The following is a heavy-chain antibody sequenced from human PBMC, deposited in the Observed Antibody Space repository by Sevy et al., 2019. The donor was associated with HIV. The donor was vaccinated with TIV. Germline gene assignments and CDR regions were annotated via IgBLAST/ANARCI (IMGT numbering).Heavy chain of an antibody. CDR3: TRDLGSSPASFFDY. CDR2: ISAYNGHT. J-gene: IGHJ4*02. CDR1: GYTFTSFG. Sequence: ASVKVSCKASGYTFTSFGISWVRQAPGQGPEWMAWISAYNGHTNDAQKFQGRVTMTQDISTSTVYMELRSLRSDDTAIYYCTRDLGSSPASFFDYWCQGTLVTVSS. V-gene: IGHV1-18*04. D-gene: IGHD6-19*01.